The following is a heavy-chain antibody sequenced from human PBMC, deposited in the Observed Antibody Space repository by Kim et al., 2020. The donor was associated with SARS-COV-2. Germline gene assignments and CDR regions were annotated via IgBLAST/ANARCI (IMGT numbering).Heavy chain of an antibody. V-gene: IGHV3-48*03. Sequence: GGSLRLSCAASGFTFSSYEMNWVRQAPGKGLEWVSYISSSGSTIYYADSVKGRFTISRDNAKNSLYLQMNSLRAEDTAVYYCARDLRFHPEDYWGQGTLVTVSS. D-gene: IGHD3-3*01. CDR2: ISSSGSTI. J-gene: IGHJ4*02. CDR3: ARDLRFHPEDY. CDR1: GFTFSSYE.